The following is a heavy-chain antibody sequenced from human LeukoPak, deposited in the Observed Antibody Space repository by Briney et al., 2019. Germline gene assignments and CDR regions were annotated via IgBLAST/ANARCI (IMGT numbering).Heavy chain of an antibody. V-gene: IGHV4-4*07. Sequence: SETLSLTCTVSGGSISRYYWSWIRQPAGKGLEWIGRVYTSGSTTYNPSLKSRVTMSIDTSKNQFSLKLSSVTAADTAVYYCARGRGSYYDPFDYWGQGTLVTVSS. CDR2: VYTSGST. CDR1: GGSISRYY. CDR3: ARGRGSYYDPFDY. D-gene: IGHD1-26*01. J-gene: IGHJ4*02.